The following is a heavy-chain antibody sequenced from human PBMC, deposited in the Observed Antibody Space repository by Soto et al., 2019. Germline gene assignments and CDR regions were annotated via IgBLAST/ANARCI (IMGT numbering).Heavy chain of an antibody. J-gene: IGHJ3*02. CDR1: GFTFSSYA. V-gene: IGHV3-23*01. CDR2: ISGSGGST. Sequence: GGSLRLSCAASGFTFSSYAMSWVRQAPGKGLEWVSAISGSGGSTYYADSVKGRFTISRDNSKNTLYLQMNSLRAEDTAVYYCAKELIMDVARPYDAFDIWGQGTMVTVSS. D-gene: IGHD3-16*01. CDR3: AKELIMDVARPYDAFDI.